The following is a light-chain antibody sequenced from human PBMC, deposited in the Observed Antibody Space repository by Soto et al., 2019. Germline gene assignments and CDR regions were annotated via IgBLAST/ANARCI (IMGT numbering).Light chain of an antibody. CDR3: QQYDASPIT. Sequence: EIVLTQSPGTLSLSPGERATLSCRASQTLSTNSLAWYQQRPGQTPRLLIYAASTRDTDIPDRFNGSGSGTDFALTISRLEPEDFALYYCQQYDASPITFGPGTKVGIK. CDR1: QTLSTNS. CDR2: AAS. J-gene: IGKJ3*01. V-gene: IGKV3-20*01.